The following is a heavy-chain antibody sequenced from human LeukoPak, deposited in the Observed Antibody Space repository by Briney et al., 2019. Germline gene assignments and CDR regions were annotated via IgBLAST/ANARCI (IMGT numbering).Heavy chain of an antibody. J-gene: IGHJ5*01. D-gene: IGHD2-15*01. CDR1: GFTFSNYA. CDR3: ARGTLEHCSGASCYPLDS. CDR2: VTGSGGDT. Sequence: GGSLRLSCGASGFTFSNYAMSWVRQTPGKGRECVSFVTGSGGDTYYTGSVNGRFTISRDNSKNTLYLQMNSLRAEDTAVYYCARGTLEHCSGASCYPLDSWGQGTLVTVSS. V-gene: IGHV3-23*01.